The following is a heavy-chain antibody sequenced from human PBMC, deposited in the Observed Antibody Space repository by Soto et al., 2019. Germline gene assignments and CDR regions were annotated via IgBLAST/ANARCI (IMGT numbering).Heavy chain of an antibody. V-gene: IGHV3-11*04. CDR1: GFTFSDHY. D-gene: IGHD3-22*01. Sequence: PGGSLRLSCAASGFTFSDHYMTWMRQAPGKGLEWVSFIGKSGSDIHYADSVEGRFTISRDNAKNSLYLDLTRLRAEDTAVYFCVRDYYDTSGYPNTFDMWGQGTMVT. CDR3: VRDYYDTSGYPNTFDM. CDR2: IGKSGSDI. J-gene: IGHJ3*02.